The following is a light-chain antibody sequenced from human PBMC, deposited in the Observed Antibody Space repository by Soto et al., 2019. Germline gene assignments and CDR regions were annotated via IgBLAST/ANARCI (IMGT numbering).Light chain of an antibody. J-gene: IGKJ1*01. Sequence: EIVMTQSPATLSVSPGXRATLSCRASQSVSSNLAWYQQKPGQAPRLLIYGASTRASGIPARLSGSGSGTEFTLTISSLQSEDFAAYYCQQYNNWPPITFGQGTKVDIK. V-gene: IGKV3-15*01. CDR3: QQYNNWPPIT. CDR2: GAS. CDR1: QSVSSN.